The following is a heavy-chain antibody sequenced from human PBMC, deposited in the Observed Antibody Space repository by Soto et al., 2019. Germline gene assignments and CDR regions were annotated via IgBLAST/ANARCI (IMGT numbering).Heavy chain of an antibody. CDR2: INPSGGST. CDR3: TLTAKAAHNWFDP. D-gene: IGHD6-25*01. J-gene: IGHJ5*02. Sequence: ASVKVSCKASGYTFTSYYMNWVRQAPGQGLEWMGIINPSGGSTSYAQKFQGRVTMTRDTSTSTVYMELSSLRSEDTAVYYCTLTAKAAHNWFDPWGQGTLVTVSS. CDR1: GYTFTSYY. V-gene: IGHV1-46*01.